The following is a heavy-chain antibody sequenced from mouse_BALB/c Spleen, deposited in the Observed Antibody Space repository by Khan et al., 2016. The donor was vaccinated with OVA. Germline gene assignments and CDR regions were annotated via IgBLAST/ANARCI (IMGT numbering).Heavy chain of an antibody. CDR2: INYSGST. CDR3: ARVGSRYTYAMDY. V-gene: IGHV3-2*02. CDR1: GYSITSDYA. Sequence: EVKLLESGPGLEKPSQSLSLTCTVTGYSITSDYAWNWIRQFPGNKLEWMGYINYSGSTNYKPALKSRISITRDTSKNQFFLQLNSVTTEDTATYYCARVGSRYTYAMDYWGQGTSVTVSS. J-gene: IGHJ4*01. D-gene: IGHD1-1*01.